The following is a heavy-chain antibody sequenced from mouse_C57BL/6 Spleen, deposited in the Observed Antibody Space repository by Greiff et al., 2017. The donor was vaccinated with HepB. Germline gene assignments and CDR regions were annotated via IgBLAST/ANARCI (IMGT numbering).Heavy chain of an antibody. J-gene: IGHJ2*01. CDR2: IYPGDGDT. D-gene: IGHD1-3*01. CDR1: GYAFSSSW. Sequence: QVQLKESGPELVKPGASVKISCKASGYAFSSSWMNWVKQRPGKGLEWIGRIYPGDGDTNYNGKFKGKATLTADKSSSTAYMQLSSLTSEDSAVYFCARSEGYMDYWGQGTTLTVAS. V-gene: IGHV1-82*01. CDR3: ARSEGYMDY.